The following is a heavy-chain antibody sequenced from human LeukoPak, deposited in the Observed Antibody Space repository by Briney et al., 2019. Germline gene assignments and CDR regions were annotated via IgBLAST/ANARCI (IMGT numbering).Heavy chain of an antibody. CDR1: GFTFSSYG. V-gene: IGHV3-30*02. CDR3: AKGYCSGTSCYSGLD. J-gene: IGHJ4*02. Sequence: GGSLRLSCVASGFTFSSYGMHWVRRAPGKGLEWVALIRYDGSNKYYADSVKGRFTISRDNSKNTLSLQMNSLRPEDTAAYYCAKGYCSGTSCYSGLDWGQGTLVTVSS. D-gene: IGHD2-2*01. CDR2: IRYDGSNK.